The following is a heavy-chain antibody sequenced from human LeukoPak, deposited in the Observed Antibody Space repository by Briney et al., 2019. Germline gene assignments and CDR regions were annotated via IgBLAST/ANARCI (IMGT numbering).Heavy chain of an antibody. Sequence: SETLSLTCSISGASITSGTYFWTWVRQPPGKGLEWIGSINYSGTTYYTASLKSRVTISVDTSKTQYSLSLTLVTAADTAVYFCARLETVSGANYFDHWGQGALVTVPS. J-gene: IGHJ4*02. CDR2: INYSGTT. V-gene: IGHV4-39*01. D-gene: IGHD2-15*01. CDR3: ARLETVSGANYFDH. CDR1: GASITSGTYF.